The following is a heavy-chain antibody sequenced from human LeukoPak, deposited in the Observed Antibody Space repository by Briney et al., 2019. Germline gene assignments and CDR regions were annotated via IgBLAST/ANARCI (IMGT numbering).Heavy chain of an antibody. V-gene: IGHV3-21*01. J-gene: IGHJ4*02. CDR1: GFTFSSYS. D-gene: IGHD1-26*01. Sequence: GGSLRLSCAASGFTFSSYSMNWVRQAPGKGLEWVSSISRSSSYIYYADSVKGGFTISRDNAKNSLYLQMNSLRAEDTAVYYCASLTGRGATNSGNDYWGQGTLVTASS. CDR2: ISRSSSYI. CDR3: ASLTGRGATNSGNDY.